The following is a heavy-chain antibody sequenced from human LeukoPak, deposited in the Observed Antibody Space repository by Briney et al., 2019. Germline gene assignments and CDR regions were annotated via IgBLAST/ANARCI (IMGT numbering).Heavy chain of an antibody. J-gene: IGHJ4*02. CDR3: ARDFVGIRCDSSGQIDY. CDR1: GYSISSGYY. V-gene: IGHV4-38-2*02. Sequence: PSETLSLTCTVSGYSISSGYYWGWIRPPPGKGLEWIGSIYHSGSTYYNPSLKSRVTISVDTSKNQFSLKLSSVTAADTAVYYCARDFVGIRCDSSGQIDYWGQGTLVTVSS. D-gene: IGHD3-22*01. CDR2: IYHSGST.